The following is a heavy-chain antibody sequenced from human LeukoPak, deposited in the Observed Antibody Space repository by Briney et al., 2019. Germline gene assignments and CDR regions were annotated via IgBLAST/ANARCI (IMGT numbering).Heavy chain of an antibody. D-gene: IGHD3-9*01. Sequence: GGSLRLSCTASGFTFSSYWMHWVRQAPGKGLVWVSRINSDGSSTSYADSVKGRFTISRDNAKNTLYLQMNSLRAEDTAVYYCARAGRYFDWLYYDYWGQGTLVTVSS. CDR3: ARAGRYFDWLYYDY. J-gene: IGHJ4*02. V-gene: IGHV3-74*01. CDR2: INSDGSST. CDR1: GFTFSSYW.